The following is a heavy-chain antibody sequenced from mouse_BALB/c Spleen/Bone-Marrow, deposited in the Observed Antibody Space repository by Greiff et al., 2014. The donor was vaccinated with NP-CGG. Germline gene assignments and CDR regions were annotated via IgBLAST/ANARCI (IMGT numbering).Heavy chain of an antibody. Sequence: QVQLQQPGAELVRPGVSVKISCKGSGYTFTDYAIHWVKQSHAKSLEWIGLISGYYGDAIYNQKFKGKATMTVDKSSSTAYMDLARRTSEDSAIYYCARSGKVRNAMDYWGQGTSVTVSS. J-gene: IGHJ4*01. CDR3: ARSGKVRNAMDY. CDR1: GYTFTDYA. D-gene: IGHD2-14*01. CDR2: ISGYYGDA. V-gene: IGHV1S137*01.